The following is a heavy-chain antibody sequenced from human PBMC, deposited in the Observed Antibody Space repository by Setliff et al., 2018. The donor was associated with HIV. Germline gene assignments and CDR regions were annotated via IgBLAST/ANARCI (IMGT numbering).Heavy chain of an antibody. V-gene: IGHV4-28*01. J-gene: IGHJ3*02. CDR2: ISNSGKT. Sequence: PSETLSLTCAVSGYSISTNEWWGWIRQPPGKGLAWIGYISNSGKTYYDPSLNSRVTLSADTSKNQLSLKLTSVTAEDTGVYYCAKTVPHSAAQDAFDIWGQGTVVTVSS. CDR3: AKTVPHSAAQDAFDI. D-gene: IGHD4-4*01. CDR1: GYSISTNEW.